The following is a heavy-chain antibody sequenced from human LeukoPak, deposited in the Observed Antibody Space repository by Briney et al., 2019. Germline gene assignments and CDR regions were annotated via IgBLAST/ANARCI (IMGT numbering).Heavy chain of an antibody. CDR3: ARTPYASGSYFFDY. CDR1: GFTVSSIY. CDR2: IYFDGST. V-gene: IGHV3-66*01. J-gene: IGHJ4*02. D-gene: IGHD3-10*01. Sequence: GGSLRLSCAASGFTVSSIYMTWVRQAPGEGLEWVSIIYFDGSTYYADSVKGRFTVSRDSSKNTLYLQMNSLRAEDTAVYYCARTPYASGSYFFDYWGQGTLVTVSS.